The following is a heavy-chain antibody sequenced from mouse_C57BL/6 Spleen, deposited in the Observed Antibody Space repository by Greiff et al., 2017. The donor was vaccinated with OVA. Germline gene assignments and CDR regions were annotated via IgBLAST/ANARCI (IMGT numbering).Heavy chain of an antibody. Sequence: EVKLVESGAGLVKPGGSLKLSCAASGFTFSDYGMHWVRQAPEKGLEWVAYISSGSSTIYYADTVKGRFTISRDNAKSTLFLQMTSLRSEDTDMYYCGRDPFADWGQGTMVTVSA. CDR1: GFTFSDYG. J-gene: IGHJ3*01. CDR3: GRDPFAD. CDR2: ISSGSSTI. V-gene: IGHV5-17*01.